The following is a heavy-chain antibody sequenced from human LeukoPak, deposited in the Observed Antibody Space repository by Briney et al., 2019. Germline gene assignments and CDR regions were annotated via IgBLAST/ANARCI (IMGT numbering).Heavy chain of an antibody. D-gene: IGHD6-13*01. CDR3: ARDSAPYSSSWYHYYYYMDV. J-gene: IGHJ6*03. Sequence: SETLSLTCTVSGGSISSYYWNWIRQPPGKGLEWIGYIYYSGSTNYNPSLKSRVTISVDTSKNQFSLKLSSVTAADTAVYYCARDSAPYSSSWYHYYYYMDVWGKGTTVTVSS. CDR1: GGSISSYY. CDR2: IYYSGST. V-gene: IGHV4-59*01.